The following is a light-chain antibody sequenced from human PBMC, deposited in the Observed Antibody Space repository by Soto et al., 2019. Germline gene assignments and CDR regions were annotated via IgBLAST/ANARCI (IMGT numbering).Light chain of an antibody. J-gene: IGKJ5*01. CDR3: QQYNNWTIT. CDR1: QSVSSN. V-gene: IGKV3-15*01. Sequence: EIVLTQSPGTLSLSPGERATLSCRASQSVSSNLAWYQQKPGQAPRLLIYGASTRATGIPARFSGSGSGTEFTLTISSLQSEDFAVYYCQQYNNWTITFGQGTRLEIK. CDR2: GAS.